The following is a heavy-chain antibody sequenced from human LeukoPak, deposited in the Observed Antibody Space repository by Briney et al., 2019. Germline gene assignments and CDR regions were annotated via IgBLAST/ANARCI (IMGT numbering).Heavy chain of an antibody. CDR3: ARDSSGPGY. CDR2: ITGSGEIT. V-gene: IGHV3-23*01. J-gene: IGHJ4*02. CDR1: GFTFSTYA. D-gene: IGHD6-19*01. Sequence: GGSLRLSCAASGFTFSTYAMSWVRRAPGKGLEWVSAITGSGEITYYADSVKGRFSISRDNSKNTLYLQMNSLRVEDTAVYYCARDSSGPGYWGQGTLVTVSS.